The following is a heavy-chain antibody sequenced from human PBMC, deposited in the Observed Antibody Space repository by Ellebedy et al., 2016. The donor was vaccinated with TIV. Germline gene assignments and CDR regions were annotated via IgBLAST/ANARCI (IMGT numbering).Heavy chain of an antibody. CDR3: ARLQSSMVGATVPDY. CDR1: GYIFTDYW. CDR2: IDPDDSDT. V-gene: IGHV5-51*01. J-gene: IGHJ4*02. D-gene: IGHD1-26*01. Sequence: GESLKISCTASGYIFTDYWVAWVRQMPGLGLEWMGIIDPDDSDTRYSPSFQGQVTISGDRSSSTTYLQWSSLRASDTAIYYCARLQSSMVGATVPDYWGQGTQVIVSS.